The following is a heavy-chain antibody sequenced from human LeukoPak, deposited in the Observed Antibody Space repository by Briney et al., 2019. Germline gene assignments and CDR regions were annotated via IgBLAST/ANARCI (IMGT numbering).Heavy chain of an antibody. CDR2: INHSGDT. Sequence: PSETLSLTCTVSGDSINSGDFYWGWIRQPPGKGLEWIAEINHSGDTNYNPSLKNRVTISVDTSKNQFSLKVSSVTAADTAVYYCARAPSKMATIYFDYWGQGTLVTVSS. D-gene: IGHD5-24*01. CDR3: ARAPSKMATIYFDY. V-gene: IGHV4-39*07. J-gene: IGHJ4*02. CDR1: GDSINSGDFY.